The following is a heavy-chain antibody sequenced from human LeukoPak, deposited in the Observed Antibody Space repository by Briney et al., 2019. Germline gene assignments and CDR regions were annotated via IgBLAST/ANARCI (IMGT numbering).Heavy chain of an antibody. CDR1: GFIFSNFG. V-gene: IGHV3-33*01. Sequence: GGSLRLSCETSGFIFSNFGLHWVRQPPGKGLEWVAVIWYGGSQTYYADSVEGRFTISRDNSKSTVYLEMSNLRAEDSAVYYCARDAFDYQYYFGMGVWGQGTTVAVSS. CDR3: ARDAFDYQYYFGMGV. D-gene: IGHD3-9*01. J-gene: IGHJ6*02. CDR2: IWYGGSQT.